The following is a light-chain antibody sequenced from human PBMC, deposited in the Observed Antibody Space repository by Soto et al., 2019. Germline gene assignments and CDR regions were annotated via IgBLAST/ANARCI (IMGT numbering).Light chain of an antibody. CDR3: QQYHSYWT. V-gene: IGKV1-5*01. Sequence: DIQMTQSPSTLSASVGDRVTITCRASQSITNWLAWYQQKPGKAPKLLVYDASSLESGVPSRFSGSGSGTEFTLTISSLQTDDFSTYYCQQYHSYWTFGQGTKVDIK. CDR2: DAS. J-gene: IGKJ1*01. CDR1: QSITNW.